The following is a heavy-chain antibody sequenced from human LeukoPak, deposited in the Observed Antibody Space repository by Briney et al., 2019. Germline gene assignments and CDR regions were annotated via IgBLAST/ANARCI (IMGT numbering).Heavy chain of an antibody. CDR1: GFTFSSYS. CDR2: ISSSSSYI. D-gene: IGHD6-13*01. J-gene: IGHJ4*02. Sequence: GALRLSCAASGFTFSSYSMNWVRQAPGKGLEWVSSISSSSSYIYYADSVKGRYTISRDNAKNSLYLQMNSLRAEDTAVYYCAGYSSSWEVGFDYWGQGTLVTVSS. CDR3: AGYSSSWEVGFDY. V-gene: IGHV3-21*01.